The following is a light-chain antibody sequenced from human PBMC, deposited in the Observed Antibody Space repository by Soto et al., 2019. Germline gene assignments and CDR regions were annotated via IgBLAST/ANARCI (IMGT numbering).Light chain of an antibody. CDR3: QQYNSYSLFT. CDR2: DAS. V-gene: IGKV1-5*01. Sequence: DIPMTQSPSTLSASVGDRVTITCRASQSISSWLAWYQQKPGKAPKLLIYDASSLESGVPSRFSGSGSATEFTLTISSLQPDDFATYYCQQYNSYSLFTFGPGTKVDIK. CDR1: QSISSW. J-gene: IGKJ3*01.